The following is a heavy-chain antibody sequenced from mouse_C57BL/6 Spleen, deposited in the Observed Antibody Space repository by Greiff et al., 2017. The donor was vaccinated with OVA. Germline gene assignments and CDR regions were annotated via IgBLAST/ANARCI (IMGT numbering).Heavy chain of an antibody. Sequence: VQLQQSGTVLARPGASVKMSCKTSGYTFTSYWMHWVKQRPGQGLEWIGAIYPGNSDTSYNQKFKGKAKLTAVTSASTAYMELSSLTNEDSAVYYCTRGITTVVKYFDVWGTGTTVTVSS. CDR1: GYTFTSYW. CDR2: IYPGNSDT. D-gene: IGHD1-1*01. V-gene: IGHV1-5*01. J-gene: IGHJ1*03. CDR3: TRGITTVVKYFDV.